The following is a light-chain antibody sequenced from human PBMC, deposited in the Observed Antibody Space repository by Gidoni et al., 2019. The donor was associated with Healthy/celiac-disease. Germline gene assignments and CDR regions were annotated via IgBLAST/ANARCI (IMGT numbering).Light chain of an antibody. CDR2: GNS. Sequence: QSVLTQPPSVPGAPGQRVTIPCTGSSSNIGAGYDVHWYQQLPGTAHKLLIYGNSNRPSGVPDRFSGSKSGTSASLAITGLQAEDEADYYCQSYDSSLSGVVFGGGTKLTVL. V-gene: IGLV1-40*01. CDR3: QSYDSSLSGVV. CDR1: SSNIGAGYD. J-gene: IGLJ2*01.